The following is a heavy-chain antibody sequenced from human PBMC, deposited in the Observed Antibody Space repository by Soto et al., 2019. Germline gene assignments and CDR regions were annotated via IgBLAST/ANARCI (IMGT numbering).Heavy chain of an antibody. D-gene: IGHD3-22*01. Sequence: PSETLSLTCAVSVGSISSSNWWSWVRQPPGKGLEWIGEIYHSGSTNYNPSLKSRVTISVDKSKNQFSLKLSSVTAADTAVYYCARDQTYYYDSSGYADAFDIWGQGTMVTVSS. CDR2: IYHSGST. CDR3: ARDQTYYYDSSGYADAFDI. J-gene: IGHJ3*02. CDR1: VGSISSSNW. V-gene: IGHV4-4*02.